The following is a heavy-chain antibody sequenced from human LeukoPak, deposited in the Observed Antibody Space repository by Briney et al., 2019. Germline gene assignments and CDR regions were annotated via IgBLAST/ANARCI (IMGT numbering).Heavy chain of an antibody. D-gene: IGHD5-24*01. CDR3: ARETEMANLDY. CDR1: GFTFSRYA. V-gene: IGHV3-21*01. CDR2: ISTGGDNT. Sequence: GGSLRLSCAASGFTFSRYAMNWVRQAPAKGLEWVSYISTGGDNTFYADSLKGRFTVSRDNAKNSLFLQMDSLRAEDTAVYYCARETEMANLDYWGQGTLVTVSS. J-gene: IGHJ4*02.